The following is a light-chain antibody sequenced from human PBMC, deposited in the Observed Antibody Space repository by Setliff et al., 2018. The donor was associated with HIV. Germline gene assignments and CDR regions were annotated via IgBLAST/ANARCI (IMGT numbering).Light chain of an antibody. J-gene: IGLJ1*01. Sequence: QSVLTQPASVSGSPGQSITVSCTGTSSDVGSYNLVSWYQQHPGKAPKLMIYEVNKRPSGVSNRFSGSKSANTASLTISGLQAEDEADFYCSSYVGTTVDVFGTGTRSPS. CDR1: SSDVGSYNL. CDR2: EVN. V-gene: IGLV2-23*02. CDR3: SSYVGTTVDV.